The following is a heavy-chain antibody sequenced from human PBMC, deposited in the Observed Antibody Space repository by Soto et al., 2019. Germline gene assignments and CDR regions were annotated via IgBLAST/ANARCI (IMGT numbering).Heavy chain of an antibody. Sequence: GSLRLSCAASGFTFSDYSMNWVRQVPGKGLEWVSSISRSSICIHYVDSVKGRFTISRDSSKNTLYLQLNSLRAEDTAVYYCVTHSWNYWGQGTLVTVSS. J-gene: IGHJ4*02. CDR2: ISRSSICI. CDR3: VTHSWNY. V-gene: IGHV3-21*04. D-gene: IGHD1-1*01. CDR1: GFTFSDYS.